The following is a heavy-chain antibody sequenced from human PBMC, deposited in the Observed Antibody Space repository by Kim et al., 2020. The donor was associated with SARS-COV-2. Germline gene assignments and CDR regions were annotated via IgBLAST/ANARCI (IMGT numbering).Heavy chain of an antibody. V-gene: IGHV4-39*01. CDR3: ATQSRGLTSASRGFFD. CDR1: GGSISSTSYY. CDR2: ISHSVTT. J-gene: IGHJ4*01. Sequence: SETLSLTCVVSGGSISSTSYYWGWMRQPPGKGLEWVGTISHSVTTYYNPSLKSRVTISVDTSKNQFSLTLSSVTAADTAVFYCATQSRGLTSASRGFFD. D-gene: IGHD3-10*01.